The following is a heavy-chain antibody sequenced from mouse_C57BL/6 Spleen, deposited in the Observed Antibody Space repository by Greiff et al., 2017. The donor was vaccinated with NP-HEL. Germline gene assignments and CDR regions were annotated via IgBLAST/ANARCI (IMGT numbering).Heavy chain of an antibody. D-gene: IGHD2-1*01. Sequence: QVQLQQSGAELVRPGTSVKMSCKASGYTFTNYWIGWAKQRPGHGLEWIGDIYPGGGYTNYNEKFKGKATLTADKSSSTAYMQFSSLTSEDSAIYYCARSGYYGRYYAMDYWGQGTSVTVSS. V-gene: IGHV1-63*01. CDR3: ARSGYYGRYYAMDY. CDR2: IYPGGGYT. J-gene: IGHJ4*01. CDR1: GYTFTNYW.